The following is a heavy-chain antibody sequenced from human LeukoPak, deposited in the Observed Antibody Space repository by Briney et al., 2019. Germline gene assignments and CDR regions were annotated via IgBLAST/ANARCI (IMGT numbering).Heavy chain of an antibody. Sequence: PGGSLRLSCAASGFTFSSYGMHWVRQAPGKGLEWVAVISYDGSNKYYADSVKGRFTISRDNSKNTLYLQMNSLRAEDTAVYYCAKDPYYDFWSGYYDYYYYGMDVWGQGTTVIVSS. J-gene: IGHJ6*02. CDR3: AKDPYYDFWSGYYDYYYYGMDV. D-gene: IGHD3-3*01. CDR2: ISYDGSNK. CDR1: GFTFSSYG. V-gene: IGHV3-30*18.